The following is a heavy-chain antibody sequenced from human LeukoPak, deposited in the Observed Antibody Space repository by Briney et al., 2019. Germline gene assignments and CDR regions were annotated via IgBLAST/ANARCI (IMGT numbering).Heavy chain of an antibody. V-gene: IGHV1-2*02. Sequence: ASVKVSCKASGYSFNDYYIHWVRQAPGQGLEWMGWISPNSGGTNYAQNFQGRVTMTRDTSITTPYMELSGLTSDDTALYYCARNYGGTSKYFDYWGQGTLVTVSS. J-gene: IGHJ4*02. CDR2: ISPNSGGT. CDR3: ARNYGGTSKYFDY. D-gene: IGHD4-23*01. CDR1: GYSFNDYY.